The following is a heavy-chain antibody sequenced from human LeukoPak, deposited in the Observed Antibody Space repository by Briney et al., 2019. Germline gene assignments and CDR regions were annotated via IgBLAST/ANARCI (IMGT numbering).Heavy chain of an antibody. CDR1: GFTFSSYS. J-gene: IGHJ4*02. CDR3: ATRTTYFDY. CDR2: ISSSSSTI. D-gene: IGHD2/OR15-2a*01. V-gene: IGHV3-48*01. Sequence: GGSLRLSCAASGFTFSSYSMNWVRQAPGKGLEWVSYISSSSSTIYYADSVKGRFTISRDNAKNTLYLQMNSLRAEDTAVYYCATRTTYFDYWGQGTLVTVSS.